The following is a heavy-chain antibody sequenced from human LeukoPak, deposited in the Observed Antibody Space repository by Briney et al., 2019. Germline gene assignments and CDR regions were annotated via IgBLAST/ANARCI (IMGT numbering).Heavy chain of an antibody. CDR2: IIPILGIA. V-gene: IGHV1-69*04. Sequence: SVKVSCKASGGTFSSYAISWVRQAPGQGLEWMGRIIPILGIANYAQKLQGRVTITADKSTSTAYMELSSLRSEDTAVYYCAIQLSVDTAMVTHFDYWGQGTLVTVSS. CDR3: AIQLSVDTAMVTHFDY. D-gene: IGHD5-18*01. J-gene: IGHJ4*02. CDR1: GGTFSSYA.